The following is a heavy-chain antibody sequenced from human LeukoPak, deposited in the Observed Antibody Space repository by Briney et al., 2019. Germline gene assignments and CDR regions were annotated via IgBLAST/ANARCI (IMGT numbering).Heavy chain of an antibody. CDR1: GFSSSTYA. V-gene: IGHV3-15*07. Sequence: GGSLRLSCAASGFSSSTYAMNWVRQAPGKGLEWVGRIKSKTDGGTTDYAAPVKGRFTISRDDSKNTLYLQMNSLKTEDTAVYYCTTGYSSGWYPDYYYGMDVWGQGTTVTVSS. D-gene: IGHD6-19*01. CDR2: IKSKTDGGTT. J-gene: IGHJ6*02. CDR3: TTGYSSGWYPDYYYGMDV.